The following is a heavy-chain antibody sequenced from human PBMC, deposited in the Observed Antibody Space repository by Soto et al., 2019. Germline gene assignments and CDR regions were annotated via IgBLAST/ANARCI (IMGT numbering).Heavy chain of an antibody. CDR2: ISSSSSTI. CDR3: ARDPSILTGYYGPHWFDP. J-gene: IGHJ5*02. V-gene: IGHV3-48*02. Sequence: PGGSLRLSCAASGFTFSSYSMNWVRQAPGKGLEWVSYISSSSSTIYYADSVKGRFTISRDNAKNSLYLQMNSLRDEDTAVYYCARDPSILTGYYGPHWFDPWGQGTLVTVSS. CDR1: GFTFSSYS. D-gene: IGHD3-9*01.